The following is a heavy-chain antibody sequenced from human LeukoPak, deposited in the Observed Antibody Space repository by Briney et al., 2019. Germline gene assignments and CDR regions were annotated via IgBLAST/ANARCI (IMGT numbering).Heavy chain of an antibody. CDR1: GFTFSTYA. CDR3: AKQPAGDPPYFDS. D-gene: IGHD2-21*01. V-gene: IGHV3-23*01. CDR2: ITGDSRRT. Sequence: GGSLRLSCAASGFTFSTYAMVWVRQAPGKGLDWVSSITGDSRRTYYADSVKGRLTISRDNSKNTLFLQMDSLRADDTAVYYCAKQPAGDPPYFDSWGQGTLATVSS. J-gene: IGHJ4*02.